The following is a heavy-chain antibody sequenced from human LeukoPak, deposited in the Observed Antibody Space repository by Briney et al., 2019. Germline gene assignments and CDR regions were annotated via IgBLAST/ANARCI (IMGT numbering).Heavy chain of an antibody. Sequence: GESLKISCKGSGYSFTSYWIGWVRQMPGKGLEWMGIIYPGDSVTRYSPPFQGQVTISADKSITTAYLQWSSLKASDTAMYYCARHRANYGDYGYYMDVWGKGTTVTVSS. V-gene: IGHV5-51*01. CDR3: ARHRANYGDYGYYMDV. D-gene: IGHD4-17*01. CDR1: GYSFTSYW. CDR2: IYPGDSVT. J-gene: IGHJ6*03.